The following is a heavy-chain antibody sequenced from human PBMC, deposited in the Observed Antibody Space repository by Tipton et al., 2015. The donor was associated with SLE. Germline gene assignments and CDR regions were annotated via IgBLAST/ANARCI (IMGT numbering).Heavy chain of an antibody. J-gene: IGHJ3*01. CDR2: IFVSGDT. V-gene: IGHV4-38-2*02. CDR3: ARESVAADGGLDV. Sequence: GLVKPSETLSLKCAVSGYSISAGYYWGWVRQPPGTGLEWIGRIFVSGDTNYNPSLKSRVTMSVDTSKNQFSLEVNSLTASDTAVYYCARESVAADGGLDVWGQGTMVTVSS. CDR1: GYSISAGYY. D-gene: IGHD6-13*01.